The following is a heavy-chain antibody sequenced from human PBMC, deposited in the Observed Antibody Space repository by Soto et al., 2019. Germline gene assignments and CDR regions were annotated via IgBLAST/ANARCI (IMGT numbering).Heavy chain of an antibody. CDR3: AILPVSSSDP. V-gene: IGHV5-10-1*01. Sequence: VESVTISCEASGYSFTSYWIIWVRQMPGKGLEWMGRIDPSDCYTNYSPSFQGHVTISADKSIRTAYLQWSSLKASDTAMYYCAILPVSSSDPWGQGTMVTVSS. CDR2: IDPSDCYT. CDR1: GYSFTSYW. J-gene: IGHJ5*02. D-gene: IGHD6-6*01.